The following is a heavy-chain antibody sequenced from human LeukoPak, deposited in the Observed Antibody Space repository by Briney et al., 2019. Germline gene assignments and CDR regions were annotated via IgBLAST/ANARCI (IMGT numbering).Heavy chain of an antibody. CDR2: IYSGGST. Sequence: PGGSLRLSCAASGFTFSSYAMSWVRQAPGKGLEWVSVIYSGGSTYYADSVKGRFTISRDNSKNTLYLQMNSLRAEDTAVYYCAITGDHGYFDYWGQGTLVTVSS. D-gene: IGHD7-27*01. CDR3: AITGDHGYFDY. J-gene: IGHJ4*02. V-gene: IGHV3-53*01. CDR1: GFTFSSYA.